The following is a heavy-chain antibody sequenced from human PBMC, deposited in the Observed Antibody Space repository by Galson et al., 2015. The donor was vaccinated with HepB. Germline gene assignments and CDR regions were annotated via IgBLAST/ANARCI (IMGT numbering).Heavy chain of an antibody. Sequence: SLRLSCAASGITFSSYAMSWVRQAPGKGLEWVSAISGSDISTYYADSVRGRFTISSDNSKNTLYLQMNSLRAEDTAVYYCAKGARDVSIAAPIDFWGQGTLVTVSS. CDR2: ISGSDIST. D-gene: IGHD6-13*01. CDR1: GITFSSYA. CDR3: AKGARDVSIAAPIDF. J-gene: IGHJ4*02. V-gene: IGHV3-23*01.